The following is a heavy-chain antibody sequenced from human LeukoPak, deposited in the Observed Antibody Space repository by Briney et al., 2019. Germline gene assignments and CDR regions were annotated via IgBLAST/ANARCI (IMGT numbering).Heavy chain of an antibody. J-gene: IGHJ4*02. CDR3: ARAGYGDSDFDY. CDR1: GGSISSSSYY. D-gene: IGHD4-17*01. Sequence: PSETLSLTCTVSGGSISSSSYYWGWIRQPPGKGLEWIGSIYYSGSTYYNPSLKSRVTISVDTSKNQFSLKLNSVTAADTAVYYCARAGYGDSDFDYWVQGTLVTVSS. CDR2: IYYSGST. V-gene: IGHV4-39*01.